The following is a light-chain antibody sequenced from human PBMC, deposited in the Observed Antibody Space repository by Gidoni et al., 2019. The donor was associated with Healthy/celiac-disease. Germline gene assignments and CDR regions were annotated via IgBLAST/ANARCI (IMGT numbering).Light chain of an antibody. CDR1: SSDVGSYNY. J-gene: IGLJ1*01. CDR3: SAYTSSSTLV. V-gene: IGLV2-14*01. CDR2: EVS. Sequence: QSALTQPASVSGPPGQSITLSFTGTSSDVGSYNYVSCYHQHPGKAPKLMIYEVSNRPSGVSNRFSGSKSGNTPSLTSSGRQAEDEDDCYCSAYTSSSTLVFGTGTKVTVL.